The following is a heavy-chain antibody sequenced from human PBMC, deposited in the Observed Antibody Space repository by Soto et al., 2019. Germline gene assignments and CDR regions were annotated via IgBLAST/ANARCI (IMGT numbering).Heavy chain of an antibody. D-gene: IGHD6-6*01. CDR1: GFTFSSYG. V-gene: IGHV3-30*18. CDR3: AKFDSSSSDFDY. CDR2: ISYDGSNK. Sequence: LRLSCAASGFTFSSYGMHWVRQAPGKGLEWVAVISYDGSNKYYADSVKGRFTISRDNSKNTLYLQMNSLRAEDTAVYYCAKFDSSSSDFDYWGQGTLVTVSS. J-gene: IGHJ4*02.